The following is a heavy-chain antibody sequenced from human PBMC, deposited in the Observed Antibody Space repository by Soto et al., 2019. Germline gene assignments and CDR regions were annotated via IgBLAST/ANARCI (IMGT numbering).Heavy chain of an antibody. V-gene: IGHV4-59*01. CDR1: GGSISSYY. CDR2: IYYSGST. J-gene: IGHJ3*02. CDR3: ARDARITIFGVPSTGGDAFDI. Sequence: SETLSLTCTVSGGSISSYYWSWIRQPPGKGLEWIGYIYYSGSTNYNPSLKSRVTISVDTSKNQFSLKLSSVTAADTAVYYCARDARITIFGVPSTGGDAFDIWGQGTMVTVSS. D-gene: IGHD3-3*01.